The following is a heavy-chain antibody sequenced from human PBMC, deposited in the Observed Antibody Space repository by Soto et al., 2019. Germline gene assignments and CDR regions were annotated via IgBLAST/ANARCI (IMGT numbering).Heavy chain of an antibody. CDR1: GGSISSGDYY. V-gene: IGHV4-30-4*01. CDR3: AIVTFYDSSGRSYYFDY. CDR2: IYYSGST. Sequence: SETLALSCTVSGGSISSGDYYWSWIRQPPGKVLECIGYIYYSGSTYYNPSLKSRVTISVDTSKNRFSLKLRSVTAADTAVYYRAIVTFYDSSGRSYYFDYWSQVTLVTVA. D-gene: IGHD3-22*01. J-gene: IGHJ4*02.